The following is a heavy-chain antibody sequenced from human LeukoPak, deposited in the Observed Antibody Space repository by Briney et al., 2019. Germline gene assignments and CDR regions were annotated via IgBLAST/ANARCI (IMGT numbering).Heavy chain of an antibody. Sequence: GASVKVSCKVSGYTLTELSMHWVRQAPGKGLEWMGGFDPEDGETIYAQKFQGRVTMTKDTSTDTAYMELSSLRSEDTAVYYCATGKPAMIVSASLDPWGQGTLVTVSS. CDR1: GYTLTELS. D-gene: IGHD3-22*01. V-gene: IGHV1-24*01. CDR3: ATGKPAMIVSASLDP. J-gene: IGHJ5*02. CDR2: FDPEDGET.